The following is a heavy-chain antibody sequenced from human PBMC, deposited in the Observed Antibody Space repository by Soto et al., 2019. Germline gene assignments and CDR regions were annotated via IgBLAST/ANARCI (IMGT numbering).Heavy chain of an antibody. V-gene: IGHV4-61*01. CDR1: GGSVSSNSYY. D-gene: IGHD3-10*01. CDR2: ISTSGTT. J-gene: IGHJ4*02. CDR3: AKVPLGFGSSWLIY. Sequence: QVQLQESGPGLVRPSETLSLTCTVSGGSVSSNSYYWSWIRQPPGKGLEWIGYISTSGTTNHDPSLKSRVTVSVDTSKNQFSLKLSSVTAADTAVYYCAKVPLGFGSSWLIYWGQGTLVTVSS.